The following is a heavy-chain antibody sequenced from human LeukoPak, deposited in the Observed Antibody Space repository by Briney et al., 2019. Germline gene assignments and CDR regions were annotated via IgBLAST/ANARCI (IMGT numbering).Heavy chain of an antibody. Sequence: SSETLSLTCAVYGGSFSGYYWSWIRQPPGKGLEWIGEINHSGSTNYNPSLKSRVTISVDTSKNQFSLKLSSVTAADTAVYYCATVLLVVDNWFDPWGQGTLVTVSS. V-gene: IGHV4-34*01. D-gene: IGHD2-2*01. CDR3: ATVLLVVDNWFDP. CDR2: INHSGST. J-gene: IGHJ5*02. CDR1: GGSFSGYY.